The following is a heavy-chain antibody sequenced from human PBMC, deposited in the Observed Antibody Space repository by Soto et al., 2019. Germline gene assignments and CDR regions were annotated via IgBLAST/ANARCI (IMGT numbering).Heavy chain of an antibody. CDR1: GYTFTSYD. CDR3: ARGGCTNGVCYYYMDV. CDR2: MNPNSGNT. J-gene: IGHJ6*03. Sequence: ASVKVSCKASGYTFTSYDINWVRQATGQGLEWMGWMNPNSGNTGYAQKFQGRVTMTRNTSISTAYMELSSLRSEDTAVYYCARGGCTNGVCYYYMDVWGKGTTVTVSS. V-gene: IGHV1-8*01. D-gene: IGHD2-8*01.